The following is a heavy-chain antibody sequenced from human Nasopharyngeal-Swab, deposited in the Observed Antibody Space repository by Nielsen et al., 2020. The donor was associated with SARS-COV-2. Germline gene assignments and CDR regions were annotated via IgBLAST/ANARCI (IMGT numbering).Heavy chain of an antibody. V-gene: IGHV1-69*06. D-gene: IGHD6-13*01. CDR3: ARAGEQQLLYYYYMDA. J-gene: IGHJ6*03. CDR1: GGTFSSYA. Sequence: SVKVSCKASGGTFSSYAISWARQAPGQGLEWMGGIIPIFGTANYAQKFQGRVTITADKSTSTAYMELSSLRSEDTAVYYCARAGEQQLLYYYYMDAWGKGTTVTVSS. CDR2: IIPIFGTA.